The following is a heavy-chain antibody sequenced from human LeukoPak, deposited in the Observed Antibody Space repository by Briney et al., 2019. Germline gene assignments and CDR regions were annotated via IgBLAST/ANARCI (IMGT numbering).Heavy chain of an antibody. D-gene: IGHD3-22*01. V-gene: IGHV3-23*01. J-gene: IGHJ3*02. CDR3: AKGFYDNSASGVFDI. Sequence: GGSLRVSCAASGFTFSSFATSWVRQAPGKGLEWVSGISASGGSTYYADSVKGRFTISRDNSKNTLYLQMNSLRAEDTAVYYCAKGFYDNSASGVFDIWGQGTMVTVSS. CDR1: GFTFSSFA. CDR2: ISASGGST.